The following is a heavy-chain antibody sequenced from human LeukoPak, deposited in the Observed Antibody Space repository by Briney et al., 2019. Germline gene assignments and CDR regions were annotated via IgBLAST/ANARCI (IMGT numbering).Heavy chain of an antibody. Sequence: SQTLSLTCTVSGGSISSGGYYWSWIRQHPGKGLEWIGYIYYSGSTYYNPSLKSRVTISVDTSKNQFSLKLSSVTAADTAVYYCARMKYYYDSSGYYTVRYFDYWGQGTLVTVSS. V-gene: IGHV4-30-4*08. J-gene: IGHJ4*02. CDR3: ARMKYYYDSSGYYTVRYFDY. D-gene: IGHD3-22*01. CDR2: IYYSGST. CDR1: GGSISSGGYY.